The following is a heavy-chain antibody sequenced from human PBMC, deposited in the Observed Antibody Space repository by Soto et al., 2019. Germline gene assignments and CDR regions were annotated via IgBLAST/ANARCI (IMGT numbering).Heavy chain of an antibody. V-gene: IGHV1-69*04. CDR2: IIPILGIA. Sequence: SVKVSCKASGGTFGSYTSSWVRQAPGQGLEWMGRIIPILGIANYAQKFQGRVTITADKSTSTAYMELSSLRSEDTAVYYCARDSRPGVTTKYMDVWGKGTTVTVSS. CDR1: GGTFGSYT. CDR3: ARDSRPGVTTKYMDV. D-gene: IGHD4-17*01. J-gene: IGHJ6*03.